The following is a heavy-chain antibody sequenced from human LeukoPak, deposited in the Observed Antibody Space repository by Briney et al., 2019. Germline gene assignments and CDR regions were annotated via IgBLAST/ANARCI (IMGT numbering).Heavy chain of an antibody. CDR2: MSGDGSAT. V-gene: IGHV3-43*02. CDR3: AKDWAVTPRRGDAFDI. CDR1: GFTFDDYA. J-gene: IGHJ3*02. Sequence: PGGSLRLSCAASGFTFDDYAMHWVRQAPGKGLEWVSLMSGDGSATYYADSVKGRFTISRDNSKNSLYVQMNSLRTEDTALYYCAKDWAVTPRRGDAFDIWGQGTMVTVSS. D-gene: IGHD4-17*01.